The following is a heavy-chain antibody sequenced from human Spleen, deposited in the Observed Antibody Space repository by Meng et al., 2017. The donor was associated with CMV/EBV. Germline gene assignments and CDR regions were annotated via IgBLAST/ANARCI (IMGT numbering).Heavy chain of an antibody. D-gene: IGHD1-7*01. J-gene: IGHJ6*02. CDR1: GFTFSGYT. CDR2: ISSSSSYI. V-gene: IGHV3-21*01. CDR3: ASKLQNTYYYYGMDV. Sequence: GESLKISCAASGFTFSGYTVNWVRQAPGKGLEWVSSISSSSSYIYYADSVKGRFTISRDNAKNSLYLQMNSLRAEDTAVYYCASKLQNTYYYYGMDVWGQGTTVTVSS.